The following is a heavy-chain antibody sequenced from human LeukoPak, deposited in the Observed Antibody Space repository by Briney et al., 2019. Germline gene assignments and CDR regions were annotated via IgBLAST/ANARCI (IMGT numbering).Heavy chain of an antibody. CDR1: GGSISSYY. CDR2: IYPSGST. D-gene: IGHD1-1*01. CDR3: ARAPTGTGGWNWFDP. Sequence: HPSETLSLTCTVSGGSISSYYWSWIRQPAGKGLELIGRIYPSGSTNYNPSLKSRVTMSVDTSKNQFSLKLSSVTAADTAVYYCARAPTGTGGWNWFDPWGQGTLVTVSS. V-gene: IGHV4-4*07. J-gene: IGHJ5*02.